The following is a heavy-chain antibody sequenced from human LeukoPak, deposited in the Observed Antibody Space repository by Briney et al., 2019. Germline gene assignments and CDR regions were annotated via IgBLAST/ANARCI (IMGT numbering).Heavy chain of an antibody. D-gene: IGHD4/OR15-4a*01. CDR3: ARDTNYIRDY. J-gene: IGHJ4*02. Sequence: ASVKVSCKASGYTFSTHGISCVRQPAGQGREWMGWVSPFIGNTPYAQKLQGRVTMTTDTSTSTAYMELRSLRSDDTAVYYCARDTNYIRDYWGQGTLVTVSS. CDR1: GYTFSTHG. CDR2: VSPFIGNT. V-gene: IGHV1-18*01.